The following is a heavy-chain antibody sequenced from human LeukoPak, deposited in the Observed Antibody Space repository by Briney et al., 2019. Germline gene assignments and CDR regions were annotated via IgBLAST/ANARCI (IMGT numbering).Heavy chain of an antibody. CDR1: GGSFSGYY. D-gene: IGHD2-2*01. Sequence: SETLSLTCAVYGGSFSGYYWSWIRQPPGKGPEWIGEINHSGSTNYNPSLKSRVTISVDTSKNQFSLKLSSVTAADTAVYYCAREGIVVVPAAIGFDYWGQGTLVTVSS. V-gene: IGHV4-34*01. CDR3: AREGIVVVPAAIGFDY. J-gene: IGHJ4*02. CDR2: INHSGST.